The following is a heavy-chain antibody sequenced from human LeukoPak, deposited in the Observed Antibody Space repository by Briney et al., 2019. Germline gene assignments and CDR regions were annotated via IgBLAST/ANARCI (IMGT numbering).Heavy chain of an antibody. D-gene: IGHD6-19*01. CDR1: GFTFTSSA. J-gene: IGHJ4*02. V-gene: IGHV3-23*01. CDR2: ISTGGRNT. Sequence: PGGSLRLSCAASGFTFTSSAMSWVRQAPGKGPEWVSAISTGGRNTYYADSVKGRFTISRDNSKNTLYLQMNSLRAEDTALYYCAKGKRDSGWDYWGQGTLVTVSS. CDR3: AKGKRDSGWDY.